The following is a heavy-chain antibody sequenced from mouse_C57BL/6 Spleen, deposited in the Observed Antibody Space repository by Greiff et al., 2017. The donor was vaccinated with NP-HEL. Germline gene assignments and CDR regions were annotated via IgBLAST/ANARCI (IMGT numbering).Heavy chain of an antibody. CDR3: ARWYYYGSSYPYYAMDY. CDR1: GYTFTSYW. Sequence: QVQLQQPGAELVRPGSSVKLSCKASGYTFTSYWMHWVKQRPIQGLEWIGNIDPSDSETHYNQKFKDKATLTVDKSSSTAYMQLSSLTSEDSAVYYCARWYYYGSSYPYYAMDYWGQGTSVTVSS. CDR2: IDPSDSET. D-gene: IGHD1-1*01. V-gene: IGHV1-52*01. J-gene: IGHJ4*01.